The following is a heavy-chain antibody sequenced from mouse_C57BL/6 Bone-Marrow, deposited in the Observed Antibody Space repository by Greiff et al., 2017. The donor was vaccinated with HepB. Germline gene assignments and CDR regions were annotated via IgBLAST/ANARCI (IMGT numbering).Heavy chain of an antibody. V-gene: IGHV5-16*01. CDR1: GFTFSDYY. Sequence: DVKLVESEGGLVQPGSSMKLSCTASGFTFSDYYMAWVRQVPEKGLEWVANINYDGSSTYYLDSLKSRFIISRDNAKNILYLQMSSLKSEDTATYYCARDLGYGSSFFDYWGQGTTLTVSS. CDR3: ARDLGYGSSFFDY. D-gene: IGHD1-1*01. J-gene: IGHJ2*01. CDR2: INYDGSST.